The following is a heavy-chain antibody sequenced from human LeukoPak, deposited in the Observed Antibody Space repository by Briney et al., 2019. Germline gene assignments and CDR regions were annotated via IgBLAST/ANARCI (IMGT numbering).Heavy chain of an antibody. V-gene: IGHV3-23*01. CDR3: AKESCSSTSCYIFDY. CDR1: GFTSSSYA. CDR2: ISGSGGST. D-gene: IGHD2-2*02. Sequence: GSLRLSCAASGFTSSSYAMSWVRQAPGKGLEWVSAISGSGGSTYYADSVKGRFTISRDNSKNTLYLQMNSLRAEDTAVYYCAKESCSSTSCYIFDYWGQGTLVTVSS. J-gene: IGHJ4*02.